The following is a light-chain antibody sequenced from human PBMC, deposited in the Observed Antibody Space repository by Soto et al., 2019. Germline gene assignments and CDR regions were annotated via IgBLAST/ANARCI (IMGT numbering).Light chain of an antibody. J-gene: IGKJ5*01. V-gene: IGKV1-27*01. CDR2: GAY. Sequence: IQMTQSPSSLSASVGARVTITCRASQVIGNYFAWYPQTLGKVPKLXIYGAYSLPSGVLSQFSCSGAGTDFTRTISSLQTEDVEIDYCQKYNSDIITFGQGTRLENK. CDR1: QVIGNY. CDR3: QKYNSDIIT.